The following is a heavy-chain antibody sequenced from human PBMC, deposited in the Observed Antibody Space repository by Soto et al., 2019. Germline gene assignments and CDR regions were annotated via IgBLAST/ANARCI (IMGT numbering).Heavy chain of an antibody. Sequence: QVQLVQSGAEVKKPGASVKVSCKASGYIFTNSYIHWARQAPGQGLEWMGRIIARTGSTIYAQKFRGRVTMTRDTCTRTLYMELTSLRSEDTAVYYWVRYHGYHDFDYWGQGTLVTVSS. CDR2: IIARTGST. D-gene: IGHD6-13*01. CDR3: VRYHGYHDFDY. V-gene: IGHV1-46*01. J-gene: IGHJ4*02. CDR1: GYIFTNSY.